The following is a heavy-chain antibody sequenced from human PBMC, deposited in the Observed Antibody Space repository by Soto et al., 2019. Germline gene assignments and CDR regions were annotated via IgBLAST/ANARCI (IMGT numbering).Heavy chain of an antibody. V-gene: IGHV5-51*01. D-gene: IGHD1-26*01. CDR1: GYSFTSYW. Sequence: GESLKISCKGSGYSFTSYWIGWVRQMPGKGLEWMGIIYPGDSDTRYSPSFQGQVTISADKSISTAYLQWSSLKASDTAMYYCARLWDDSGSCEYYYYYYMDVWGKGTTVTVSS. CDR3: ARLWDDSGSCEYYYYYYMDV. J-gene: IGHJ6*03. CDR2: IYPGDSDT.